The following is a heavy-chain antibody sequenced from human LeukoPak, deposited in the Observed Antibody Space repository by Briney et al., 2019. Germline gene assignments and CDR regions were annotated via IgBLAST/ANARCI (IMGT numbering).Heavy chain of an antibody. D-gene: IGHD3-9*01. CDR2: IIPILGIA. Sequence: GASVTVPCTASGGTFSSYAISWVRQAPGQGLEWMGRIIPILGIANYAQKFQGRVTITADKSTSTAYMELSSLRSEDTAVYYCARGGVGILTGYYGPHDYWGQGTLVTVSS. CDR3: ARGGVGILTGYYGPHDY. V-gene: IGHV1-69*04. J-gene: IGHJ4*02. CDR1: GGTFSSYA.